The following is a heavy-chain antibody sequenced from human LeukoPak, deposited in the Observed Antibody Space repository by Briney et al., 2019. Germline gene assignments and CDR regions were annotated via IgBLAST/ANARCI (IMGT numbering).Heavy chain of an antibody. D-gene: IGHD1-26*01. CDR1: GGSISSYY. J-gene: IGHJ4*02. CDR2: IYASGST. CDR3: ASYSGSYAYYGS. V-gene: IGHV4-4*07. Sequence: PSETLSLTCTVSGGSISSYYWSWIRQPAGEGLEWIGRIYASGSTNFNPSLKSRVTMSVDTSKNQFSLKLSSVTAADTAVYYCASYSGSYAYYGSWGQGTLVTVSS.